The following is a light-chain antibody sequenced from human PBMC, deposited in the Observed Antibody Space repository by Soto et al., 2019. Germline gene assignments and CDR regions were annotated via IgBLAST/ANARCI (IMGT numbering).Light chain of an antibody. J-gene: IGKJ1*01. Sequence: DIRMTQSPSSLSASVGDRVTITCRASQDITLYLAWYQQKPGRAPNLLIYAASTLQSGVPSRFSGSGSGTDFTLTISSLQPEDFATYYCQNYNSAPRTFGQGTRVEIK. CDR3: QNYNSAPRT. CDR1: QDITLY. CDR2: AAS. V-gene: IGKV1-27*01.